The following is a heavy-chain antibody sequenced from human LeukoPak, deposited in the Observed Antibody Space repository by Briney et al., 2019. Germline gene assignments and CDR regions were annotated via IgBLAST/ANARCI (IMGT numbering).Heavy chain of an antibody. J-gene: IGHJ6*02. CDR2: TIPILGIA. V-gene: IGHV1-69*04. D-gene: IGHD2-2*01. Sequence: SVKVSCKASGGTFSSYAISWVRQAPGQGLEWMGRTIPILGIANYAQKFQGRVTITADKSTSTAYMELRSLRSEDTAVYYCARERSSSTSCYSHYYYGMDVWGQGTTVTVSS. CDR1: GGTFSSYA. CDR3: ARERSSSTSCYSHYYYGMDV.